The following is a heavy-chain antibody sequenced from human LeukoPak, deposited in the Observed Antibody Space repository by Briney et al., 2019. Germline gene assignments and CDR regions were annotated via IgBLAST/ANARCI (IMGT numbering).Heavy chain of an antibody. CDR1: GGSIRSYY. V-gene: IGHV4-59*01. CDR2: IHYSGST. J-gene: IGHJ6*02. CDR3: ARRDPDSEGVDV. Sequence: SETLSLTCIVSGGSIRSYYWSWIRQSPGKGLEWIGYIHYSGSTNYNPSLKSRVAISVDTSKNQFSLNLNSVTATDTAIYYCARRDPDSEGVDVWGQGTTVTVSS. D-gene: IGHD1-26*01.